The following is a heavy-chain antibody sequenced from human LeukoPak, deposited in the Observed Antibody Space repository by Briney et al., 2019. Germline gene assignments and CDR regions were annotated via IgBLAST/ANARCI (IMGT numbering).Heavy chain of an antibody. V-gene: IGHV3-7*01. J-gene: IGHJ4*02. Sequence: GGSLRLSCAASGFHFSSYWMSWVRQAPGKGLEWVANIKKDGSETYYVDSVKGRFTISRDNAKNSLYLQMNSLRAEDTAVYYCAKDRVFELWFEEASPYYFDYWGQGTLVTVSS. CDR1: GFHFSSYW. D-gene: IGHD3-10*01. CDR3: AKDRVFELWFEEASPYYFDY. CDR2: IKKDGSET.